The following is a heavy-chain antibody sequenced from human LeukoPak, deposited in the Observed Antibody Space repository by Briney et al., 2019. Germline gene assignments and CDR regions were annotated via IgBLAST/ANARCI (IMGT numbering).Heavy chain of an antibody. D-gene: IGHD3-3*01. CDR1: GYSFPSYW. CDR3: ARQGDYDFWSGYYTAGWFDP. CDR2: FYPGDSDT. V-gene: IGHV5-51*01. J-gene: IGHJ5*02. Sequence: GESLKISCKGSGYSFPSYWIGWVRQMPGKGQEWMGIFYPGDSDTRYSPSFQGQVTISADKSISTAYLQWSSLKASDTAMYYCARQGDYDFWSGYYTAGWFDPWGQGTLFTVSS.